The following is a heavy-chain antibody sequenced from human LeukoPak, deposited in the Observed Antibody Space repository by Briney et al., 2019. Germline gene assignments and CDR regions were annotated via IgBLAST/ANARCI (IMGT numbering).Heavy chain of an antibody. CDR2: ISAYNGNT. V-gene: IGHV1-18*01. Sequence: ASVKVSCKASGYTFTSYGIGWVRQAPGQGLEWMGWISAYNGNTNYAQKLQGRVTMTTDTSTSTAYMELRSLRSDDTAVYYCARYQDSYDSSGYYYNYYGMDVWGQGTTVTVSS. D-gene: IGHD3-22*01. CDR1: GYTFTSYG. J-gene: IGHJ6*02. CDR3: ARYQDSYDSSGYYYNYYGMDV.